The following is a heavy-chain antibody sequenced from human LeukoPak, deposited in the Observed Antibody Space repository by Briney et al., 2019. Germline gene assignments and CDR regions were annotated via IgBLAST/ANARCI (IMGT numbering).Heavy chain of an antibody. V-gene: IGHV3-66*01. CDR1: GFTFSSYG. CDR2: IYSGGST. CDR3: ARDSYRSSGEFDY. Sequence: GGTLRLSCAASGFTFSSYGMSWVRQAPGKGLEWVSFIYSGGSTYYADSVKGRFTISRDNSKNTLYLQMNSLRAEDTAVYYWARDSYRSSGEFDYWGQGTLVTVSS. J-gene: IGHJ4*02. D-gene: IGHD6-19*01.